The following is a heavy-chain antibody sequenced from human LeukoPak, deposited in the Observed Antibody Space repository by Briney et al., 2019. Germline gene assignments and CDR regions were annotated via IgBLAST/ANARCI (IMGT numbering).Heavy chain of an antibody. V-gene: IGHV3-66*04. CDR1: GLTVGSNY. Sequence: PGGSLRLSCAASGLTVGSNYMTWVRQAPGKGLEWVSVIYSGGSTYYADSVKGRFTFSRDNSKNTLYLQMNSLRAEDTAVYYCARLAAAHHFDYWGQGTLVPVSS. D-gene: IGHD6-13*01. CDR3: ARLAAAHHFDY. J-gene: IGHJ4*02. CDR2: IYSGGST.